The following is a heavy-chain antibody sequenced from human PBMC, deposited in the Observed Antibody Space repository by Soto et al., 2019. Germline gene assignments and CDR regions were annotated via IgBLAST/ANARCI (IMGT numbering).Heavy chain of an antibody. V-gene: IGHV4-39*01. Sequence: PSETLSLTCTVSGGSISSSSYYWGWIRQPPGKGLEWIGSIYYSGSTYYNPSLKSRVTISVDTSKNQFSLKLSSVTAADTAVYYCARLPRKRSWESSYSSGWYRSTADYWGQGTLVTVSS. D-gene: IGHD6-19*01. CDR1: GGSISSSSYY. J-gene: IGHJ4*02. CDR3: ARLPRKRSWESSYSSGWYRSTADY. CDR2: IYYSGST.